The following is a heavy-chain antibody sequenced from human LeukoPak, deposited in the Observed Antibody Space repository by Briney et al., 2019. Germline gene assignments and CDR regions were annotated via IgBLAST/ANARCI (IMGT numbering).Heavy chain of an antibody. CDR2: IYTSGGI. Sequence: SETLSLTCTVYGGSMGNFYWNWIRQPAGKGLEWVGRIYTSGGINYNAALKSRVTRAFDEYKNKLALKLTAVRGADTAVYCCARPRNYIDPLDAFDIWGQGTMVTVSS. D-gene: IGHD1-7*01. CDR1: GGSMGNFY. CDR3: ARPRNYIDPLDAFDI. J-gene: IGHJ3*02. V-gene: IGHV4-4*07.